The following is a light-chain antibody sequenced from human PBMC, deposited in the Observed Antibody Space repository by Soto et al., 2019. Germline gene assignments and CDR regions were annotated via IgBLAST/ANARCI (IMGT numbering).Light chain of an antibody. CDR3: QQYNNWPPWT. CDR2: DAS. V-gene: IGKV3-15*01. Sequence: ILMTQSPATLSVSPGERATLSCRASQRVSNNLAWYQQKPGQAPRLLIYDASTRATGIPARFSGSGSGTEFPLTISGLQSEDFAVYYCQQYNNWPPWTFGQGTKVEIK. CDR1: QRVSNN. J-gene: IGKJ1*01.